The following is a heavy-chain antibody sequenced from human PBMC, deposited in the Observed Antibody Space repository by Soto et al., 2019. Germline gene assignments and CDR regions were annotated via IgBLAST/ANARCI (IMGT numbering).Heavy chain of an antibody. J-gene: IGHJ4*02. V-gene: IGHV3-30-3*01. D-gene: IGHD6-13*01. CDR2: ISSDGSIK. Sequence: QVQLVESGGGVVQPGRSLRLSCAASGFTFSYYEMHWVRQAPGKGLEWVAVISSDGSIKDYADSVRGRFTISRDNSKNTLYLQMNSLRPEDTALYYCGRDAPPSQQVLDYWGQGTLVTVSS. CDR3: GRDAPPSQQVLDY. CDR1: GFTFSYYE.